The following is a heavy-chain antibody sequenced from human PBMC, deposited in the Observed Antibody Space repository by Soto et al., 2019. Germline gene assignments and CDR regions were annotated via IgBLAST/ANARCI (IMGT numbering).Heavy chain of an antibody. V-gene: IGHV2-70*01. CDR2: IDWDDDK. Sequence: SGPTLVNPTQTLTLTCTFSGFSLSASGMCVSWIRQPPGKALEWLALIDWDDDKYYSTSLKTRLTISKDTSKNQVVPTMTNMDPVDTATYYCARTRIVGATNTAFDIWGQGTMVTVSS. D-gene: IGHD1-26*01. J-gene: IGHJ3*02. CDR1: GFSLSASGMC. CDR3: ARTRIVGATNTAFDI.